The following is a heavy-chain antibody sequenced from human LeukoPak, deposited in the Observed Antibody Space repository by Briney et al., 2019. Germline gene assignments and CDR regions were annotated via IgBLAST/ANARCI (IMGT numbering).Heavy chain of an antibody. CDR1: GYTFTSYD. D-gene: IGHD3-3*01. V-gene: IGHV1-8*01. CDR3: ARNLPLSTIFGVVISPGGMDV. Sequence: ASVKVSCKASGYTFTSYDINWVRQATGQGLEWMGWMNPNSGNTGYAQKFQGRVTMTRNTSISTAYMELSSLRSEDTAVYYCARNLPLSTIFGVVISPGGMDVWGQGTTVTVS. J-gene: IGHJ6*02. CDR2: MNPNSGNT.